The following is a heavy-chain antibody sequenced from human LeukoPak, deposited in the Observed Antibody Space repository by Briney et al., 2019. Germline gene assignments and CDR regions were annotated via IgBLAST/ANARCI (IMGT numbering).Heavy chain of an antibody. J-gene: IGHJ4*02. CDR1: GFIFSSYA. CDR3: ARDPYGSGSYCPGDY. V-gene: IGHV3-30*04. Sequence: GGSLRLSCAASGFIFSSYAMHWVRQAPGKGLEWVSVISYDGSNKYYADSVKGRFTISRDNSKNTLYLQMNSLRPEDTAVYYCARDPYGSGSYCPGDYWGQGTLVTVSS. D-gene: IGHD3-10*01. CDR2: ISYDGSNK.